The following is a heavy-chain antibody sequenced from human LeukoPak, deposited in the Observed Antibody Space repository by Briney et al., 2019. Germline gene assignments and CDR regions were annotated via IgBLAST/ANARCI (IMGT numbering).Heavy chain of an antibody. D-gene: IGHD2-2*01. CDR3: ARAYCTSTTCYYYMDV. CDR1: GFTFSNYG. CDR2: ISYDGSNK. V-gene: IGHV3-30*03. J-gene: IGHJ6*03. Sequence: GRSLRLSCAASGFTFSNYGMHWVRQAPGKGLEWVAVISYDGSNKYYADSVKGRFTISRDNSKNTLYLQMNSLRAEDTAVYYCARAYCTSTTCYYYMDVWGKGTTVTVSS.